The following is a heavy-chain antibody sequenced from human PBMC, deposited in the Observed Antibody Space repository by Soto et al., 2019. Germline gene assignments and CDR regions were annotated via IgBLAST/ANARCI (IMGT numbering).Heavy chain of an antibody. CDR2: IYWNDDK. CDR3: AHRVGAAAGFNWIDP. Sequence: SGPTLVNPTQTLTLTCTFSGFSLSTSGVGVGWIRQPPGKALEWLALIYWNDDKRYSPSLKSRLTITKDTSKNQVVLTMTNMDPVDTATYYCAHRVGAAAGFNWIDPWGQGTLVTVSS. D-gene: IGHD6-13*01. V-gene: IGHV2-5*01. J-gene: IGHJ5*02. CDR1: GFSLSTSGVG.